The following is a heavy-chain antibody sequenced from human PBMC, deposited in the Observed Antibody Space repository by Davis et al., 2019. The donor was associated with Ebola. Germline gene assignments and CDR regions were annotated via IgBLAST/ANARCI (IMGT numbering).Heavy chain of an antibody. D-gene: IGHD3/OR15-3a*01. Sequence: ASVKVSCKASGYTFTGYYMHWVRQAPGQGLEWMGWINPNSGGTNYAQKFQGRVTMTRDTSISTAYMVLSSLRSEDTAVYYCAREGLFRDYWGQGTLVTVSS. V-gene: IGHV1-2*02. CDR3: AREGLFRDY. J-gene: IGHJ4*02. CDR2: INPNSGGT. CDR1: GYTFTGYY.